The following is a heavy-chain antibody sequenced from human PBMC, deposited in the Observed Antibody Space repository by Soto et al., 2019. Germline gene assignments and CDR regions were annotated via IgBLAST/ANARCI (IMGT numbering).Heavy chain of an antibody. D-gene: IGHD4-17*01. CDR1: GGSISSGGYY. CDR2: IYYSGST. Sequence: PSETLSLTCTVSGGSISSGGYYWSWIRQHPGKGLEWIGYIYYSGSTYYNPSLKSRVTISVDTSKNQFSLKLSSVTAADTAVYYCARSTVTAATFDYWGQGTLVTVSS. V-gene: IGHV4-31*03. J-gene: IGHJ4*02. CDR3: ARSTVTAATFDY.